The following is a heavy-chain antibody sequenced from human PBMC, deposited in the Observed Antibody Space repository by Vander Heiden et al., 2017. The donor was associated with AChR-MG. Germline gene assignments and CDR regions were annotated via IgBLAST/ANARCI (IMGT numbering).Heavy chain of an antibody. CDR3: AKPPRYYDYALDAFDI. V-gene: IGHV3-23*01. D-gene: IGHD3-16*01. CDR2: ISGSGGST. J-gene: IGHJ3*02. CDR1: GFTFSSYA. Sequence: EVQLLESGGGLVQPGGSLRLSCAAYGFTFSSYAMSWVRQAPGKGLEWVSAISGSGGSTYYADSVKGRFTISRDNSKNTLYLQMNSLRAEDTAVYYCAKPPRYYDYALDAFDIWGQGTMVTVSS.